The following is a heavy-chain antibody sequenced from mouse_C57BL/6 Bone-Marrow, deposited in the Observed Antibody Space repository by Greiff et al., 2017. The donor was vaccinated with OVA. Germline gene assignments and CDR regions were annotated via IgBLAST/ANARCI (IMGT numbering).Heavy chain of an antibody. J-gene: IGHJ1*03. CDR3: ARSPGSSNWYFDV. CDR1: GYSITSDY. CDR2: ISYSGST. D-gene: IGHD1-1*01. Sequence: EVQRVESGPGLAKPSQTLSLTCSVTGYSITSDYWNWIRKFPGNKLEYMGYISYSGSTYYNPSLKSRISITRDTSKNQYYLQLNSVTTEDTATYYCARSPGSSNWYFDVWGTGTTVTVSS. V-gene: IGHV3-8*01.